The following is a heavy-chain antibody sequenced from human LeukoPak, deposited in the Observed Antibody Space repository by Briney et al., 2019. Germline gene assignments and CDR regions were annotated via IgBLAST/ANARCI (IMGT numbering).Heavy chain of an antibody. V-gene: IGHV4-34*01. CDR1: GGSFSGYY. Sequence: SETLSLTCAVYGGSFSGYYWSWIRQPPGKGLEWIGEINHSGSTNYNPSLKSRVTISVDTSKNQFSLKLSSVTAADTAVYYCARGQCSSASRYAGGLVDVWGKGTTVTVSS. CDR2: INHSGST. J-gene: IGHJ6*04. CDR3: ARGQCSSASRYAGGLVDV. D-gene: IGHD2-2*01.